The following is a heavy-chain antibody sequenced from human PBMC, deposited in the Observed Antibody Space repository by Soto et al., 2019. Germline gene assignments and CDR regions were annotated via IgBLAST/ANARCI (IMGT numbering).Heavy chain of an antibody. CDR1: GFTFSSYG. V-gene: IGHV3-30*18. CDR2: ISYDGSNK. Sequence: QVQLVESGGGVVQPGRSLRLSCAASGFTFSSYGMHWVRQAPGKGLEWVAVISYDGSNKYYADSVKGRFTISRDNSKNTLYLQMNSLRAEDTAVYYCAKEVSSGWLSYDYWGQGTLVTVSS. CDR3: AKEVSSGWLSYDY. J-gene: IGHJ4*02. D-gene: IGHD6-19*01.